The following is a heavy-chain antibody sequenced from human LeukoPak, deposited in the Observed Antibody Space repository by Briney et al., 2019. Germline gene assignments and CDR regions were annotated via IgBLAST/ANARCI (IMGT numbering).Heavy chain of an antibody. Sequence: ASVKVSCKASGATFSSYAISWVRQAPGQGLEWMGGIIPIFGTANYAQKFQGRVTITADESTSTAYMELSSLRSEDTAVYYCARDGEEMGSYFDYWGQGTLVTVSS. D-gene: IGHD5-24*01. J-gene: IGHJ4*02. V-gene: IGHV1-69*13. CDR3: ARDGEEMGSYFDY. CDR2: IIPIFGTA. CDR1: GATFSSYA.